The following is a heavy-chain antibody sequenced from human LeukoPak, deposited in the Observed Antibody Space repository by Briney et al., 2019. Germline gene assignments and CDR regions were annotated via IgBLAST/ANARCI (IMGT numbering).Heavy chain of an antibody. J-gene: IGHJ6*02. CDR2: ISGYNGNT. CDR1: GYTFSKYG. D-gene: IGHD2-2*01. CDR3: ARSVNVKPYCNTISCSGEGMDV. V-gene: IGHV1-18*04. Sequence: ASVKVSCKASGYTFSKYGVSWVRQAPVQGLEWMGWISGYNGNTDYAQKFQDRVSMTTDTSTSTVYLELGSLRSDDTAVYYCARSVNVKPYCNTISCSGEGMDVWGQGTTVTVSS.